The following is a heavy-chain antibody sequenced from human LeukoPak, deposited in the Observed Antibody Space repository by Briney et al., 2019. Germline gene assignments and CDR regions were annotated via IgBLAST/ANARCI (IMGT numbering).Heavy chain of an antibody. CDR3: AMELLVPVPLKAFDY. D-gene: IGHD6-13*01. V-gene: IGHV1-2*02. CDR2: LNPNSGDT. CDR1: GYSFTGYF. Sequence: ASVKASCKASGYSFTGYFIHWVRQAPGQGLEWMGWLNPNSGDTNYEQKFQGRVTTTRDTAISTGYMELSGIRSDDTAVYYCAMELLVPVPLKAFDYWGQGTLLTVSS. J-gene: IGHJ4*02.